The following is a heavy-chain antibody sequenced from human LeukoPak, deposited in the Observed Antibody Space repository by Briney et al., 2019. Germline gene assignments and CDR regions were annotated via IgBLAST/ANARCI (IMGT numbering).Heavy chain of an antibody. Sequence: GGSLRLSCIASGFTLSSYEMSWIRQAPGKGLEWVAVISYDGSNKYYADSVKGRFTISRDNSKNTLYLQMNRLRAEDTAVYYCARTRDDAFDIWGQGTMVTVSS. CDR3: ARTRDDAFDI. J-gene: IGHJ3*02. CDR2: ISYDGSNK. V-gene: IGHV3-30*04. CDR1: GFTLSSYE.